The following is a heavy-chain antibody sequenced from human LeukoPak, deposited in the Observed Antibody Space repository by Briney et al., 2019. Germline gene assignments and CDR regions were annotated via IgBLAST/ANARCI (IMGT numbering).Heavy chain of an antibody. D-gene: IGHD2-2*01. CDR2: IIPIFGTA. CDR3: ARSVVPAANYYYYYMDV. CDR1: GGAFSSYA. Sequence: SVKVSSKASGGAFSSYAISWVRPAPGHGLAWMGGIIPIFGTANYAQKFQGRVTITADESTSTAYMELSSLRSEDTAVYYCARSVVPAANYYYYYMDVWGKGTTVTVS. J-gene: IGHJ6*03. V-gene: IGHV1-69*01.